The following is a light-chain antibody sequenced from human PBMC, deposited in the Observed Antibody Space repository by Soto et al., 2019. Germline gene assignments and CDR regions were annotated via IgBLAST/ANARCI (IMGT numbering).Light chain of an antibody. Sequence: EIVMTQSPATLSVSPGERATLSCRASQSVSSNLAWYQQKPGRAPRLPIYGASTRVTGVPARFSGSGSGTEFTHPISSRQSEDFAVYYCQQYNNWPPWAFGHGTKVEIK. CDR1: QSVSSN. CDR3: QQYNNWPPWA. V-gene: IGKV3-15*01. J-gene: IGKJ1*01. CDR2: GAS.